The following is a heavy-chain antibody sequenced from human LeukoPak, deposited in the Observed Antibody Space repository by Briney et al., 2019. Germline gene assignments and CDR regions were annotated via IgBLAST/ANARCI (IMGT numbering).Heavy chain of an antibody. CDR1: GGSISSYY. Sequence: PSETLSLTCTVSGGSISSYYWSWIRQPPGKGLEWIGYIYYSGSTYYNPSLKSRVTISVDTSKNQFSLKLSSVTAADTAVYYCARDTGHFDYWGQGTLVTVSS. D-gene: IGHD1-14*01. J-gene: IGHJ4*02. CDR2: IYYSGST. CDR3: ARDTGHFDY. V-gene: IGHV4-59*12.